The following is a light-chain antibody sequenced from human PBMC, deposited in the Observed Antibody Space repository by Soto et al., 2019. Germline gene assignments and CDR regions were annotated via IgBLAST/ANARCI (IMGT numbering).Light chain of an antibody. J-gene: IGKJ1*01. V-gene: IGKV3D-15*01. CDR3: QQYNNWPWT. CDR2: RAS. Sequence: ETVMTQSPATLSVSPGERVTLSCRASQTVSSNLAWYQQRPGQAVRLLIFRASTRATGIPARFSGSGSGTEFTLTISSLQSEDSAVYFCQQYNNWPWTFGQGTKVEIK. CDR1: QTVSSN.